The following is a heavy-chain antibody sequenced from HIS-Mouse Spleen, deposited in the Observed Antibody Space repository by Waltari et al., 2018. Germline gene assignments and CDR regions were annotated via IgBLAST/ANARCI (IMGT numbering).Heavy chain of an antibody. CDR2: IYYSGST. V-gene: IGHV4-39*07. J-gene: IGHJ4*02. CDR1: GASISSSSYY. D-gene: IGHD7-27*01. CDR3: ARDLTGGAEGY. Sequence: QLQLQESGPGLVKPSETLSLTCTGSGASISSSSYYWGWIRQPPGKGLEWIGSIYYSGSTYYNPSLKSRVTISVDTSKNQFSLKLSSVTAADTAVYYCARDLTGGAEGYWGQGTLVTVSS.